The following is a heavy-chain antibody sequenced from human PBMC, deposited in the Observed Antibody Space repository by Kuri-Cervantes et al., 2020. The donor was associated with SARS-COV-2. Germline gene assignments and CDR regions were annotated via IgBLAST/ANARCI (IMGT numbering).Heavy chain of an antibody. Sequence: ASVKVSCKASGYTFTSYDINWVRQATGQGLEWMGWMNPNSGNTGYAQKFQGRVTITRNTSISTAYMELSSLRSDDTAVYYCARDSATSRSAFDIWGQGTMVTVSS. CDR2: MNPNSGNT. D-gene: IGHD6-13*01. V-gene: IGHV1-8*03. CDR1: GYTFTSYD. J-gene: IGHJ3*02. CDR3: ARDSATSRSAFDI.